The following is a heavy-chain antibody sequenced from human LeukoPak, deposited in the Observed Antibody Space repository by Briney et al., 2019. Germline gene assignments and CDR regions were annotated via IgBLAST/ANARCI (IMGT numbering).Heavy chain of an antibody. V-gene: IGHV1-18*01. CDR1: GYTFTSYG. J-gene: IGHJ4*02. Sequence: ASVKVSCKASGYTFTSYGISWVRQAPGQGLEWMGWISAYNGNTNYAQKLQGRVTMTTDTSTSTAYMELRSLRSDDTAVYYCARDYFGQQWHVWGSYRPTTYFDYWGQGTLVTVSS. CDR2: ISAYNGNT. CDR3: ARDYFGQQWHVWGSYRPTTYFDY. D-gene: IGHD3-16*02.